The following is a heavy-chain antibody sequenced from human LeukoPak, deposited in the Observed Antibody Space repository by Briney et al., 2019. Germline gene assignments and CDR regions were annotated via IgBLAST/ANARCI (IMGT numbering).Heavy chain of an antibody. CDR3: ARLELRYFDWLGPRGWFDP. D-gene: IGHD3-9*01. CDR2: IYYSGST. CDR1: GGSISSSSYY. V-gene: IGHV4-61*05. J-gene: IGHJ5*02. Sequence: SETLPLTCTVSGGSISSSSYYWSWIRQPPGKGLEWIGYIYYSGSTNYNPSLKSRVTISVDTSKNQFSLKLSSVTAADTAVYYCARLELRYFDWLGPRGWFDPWGQGTLVTVSS.